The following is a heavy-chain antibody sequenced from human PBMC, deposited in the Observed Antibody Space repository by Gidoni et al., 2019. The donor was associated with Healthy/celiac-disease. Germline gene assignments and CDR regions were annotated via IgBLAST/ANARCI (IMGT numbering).Heavy chain of an antibody. Sequence: QVQLQESGPGLVKPSQTLSLTCTVSGGSISSGCYYWSWIRQHPGKGLEWIGYIYYSGSTYYNPSLKSRVTISVDTSKNQFSLKRSSVTAADTAVYYCARDCSSTSCYGNDAFDIWGQGTMVTVSS. D-gene: IGHD2-2*01. CDR3: ARDCSSTSCYGNDAFDI. V-gene: IGHV4-31*03. J-gene: IGHJ3*02. CDR2: IYYSGST. CDR1: GGSISSGCYY.